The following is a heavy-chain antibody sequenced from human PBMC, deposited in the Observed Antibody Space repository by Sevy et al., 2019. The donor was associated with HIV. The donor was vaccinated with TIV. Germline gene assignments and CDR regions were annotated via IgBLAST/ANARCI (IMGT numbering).Heavy chain of an antibody. J-gene: IGHJ4*02. V-gene: IGHV3-48*03. CDR1: GFPFSSYE. CDR3: ARDLPPSATTVAHFDY. Sequence: GGSLRLSCAASGFPFSSYEMNWVRQAPGRGLEWISYISNTGNTISYSDSVRARFTVSRDNAKNSLFLHMNSLRAEDTATYYCARDLPPSATTVAHFDYWGRGTLVTVSS. D-gene: IGHD4-17*01. CDR2: ISNTGNTI.